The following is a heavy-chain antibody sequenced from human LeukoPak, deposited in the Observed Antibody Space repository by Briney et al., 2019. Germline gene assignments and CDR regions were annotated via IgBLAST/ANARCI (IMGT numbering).Heavy chain of an antibody. J-gene: IGHJ3*02. CDR3: ARGRGYYDSLLRRSGDAFDI. CDR2: MNPNSGNT. V-gene: IGHV1-8*01. CDR1: GYTFTSYD. Sequence: GASVKVSCKASGYTFTSYDINWVRQATGQGLEWMGWMNPNSGNTGYAQKFQGRVTMTRNTSISTAYMELSSLRSEDTAVYYCARGRGYYDSLLRRSGDAFDIWGQGTMVTVSS. D-gene: IGHD3-22*01.